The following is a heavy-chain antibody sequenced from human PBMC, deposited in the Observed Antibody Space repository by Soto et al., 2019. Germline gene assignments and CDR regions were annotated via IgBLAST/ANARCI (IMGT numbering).Heavy chain of an antibody. CDR1: GFTFSSYG. D-gene: IGHD6-25*01. CDR2: ISYDGSNK. V-gene: IGHV3-30*18. Sequence: LRLSFAASGFTFSSYGMHWVRQAPGKGLEWVAVISYDGSNKYYADSVKGRFTISRDNSKNTLYLQMNSLRAEDTAVYYCAKSTATSKNNWFDPWGQGTLVTVSS. CDR3: AKSTATSKNNWFDP. J-gene: IGHJ5*02.